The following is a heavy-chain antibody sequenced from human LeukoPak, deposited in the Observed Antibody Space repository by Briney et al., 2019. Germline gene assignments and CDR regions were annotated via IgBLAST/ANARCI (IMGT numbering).Heavy chain of an antibody. Sequence: GASVKVSCKTSGYTFNGYYLHWVRQAPGQGLEWMGWIRPNSGGTKNAQKFQGRVTMTRDTSISTAYMELNRLTSDDTAVYYCATYSNSTLQYYYGLDVWGQGTTVTVSS. D-gene: IGHD6-6*01. V-gene: IGHV1-2*02. CDR2: IRPNSGGT. J-gene: IGHJ6*02. CDR3: ATYSNSTLQYYYGLDV. CDR1: GYTFNGYY.